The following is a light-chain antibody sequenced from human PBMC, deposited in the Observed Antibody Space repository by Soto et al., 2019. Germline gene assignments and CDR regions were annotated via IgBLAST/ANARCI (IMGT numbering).Light chain of an antibody. J-gene: IGLJ1*01. V-gene: IGLV1-40*01. CDR2: ANS. Sequence: QSVLTQPPSVSGAPGQRVTISCSGGSSNLAAGYDVHWYQQLPRAAPKLLIYANSNRPSGVPDRFSGSKSDTSASLAITGLQAEDEADYYCQSYDSSLSAYVFGTGTKLTVL. CDR3: QSYDSSLSAYV. CDR1: SSNLAAGYD.